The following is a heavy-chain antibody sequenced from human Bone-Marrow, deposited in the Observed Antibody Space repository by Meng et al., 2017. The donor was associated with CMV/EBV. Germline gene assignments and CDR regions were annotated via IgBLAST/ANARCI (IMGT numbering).Heavy chain of an antibody. CDR1: GFTVSSNY. D-gene: IGHD3-3*01. CDR2: IYSGGST. J-gene: IGHJ6*02. CDR3: ARGCHGEWLLTYYYYGMDV. V-gene: IGHV3-53*01. Sequence: GESLKISCAASGFTVSSNYMSWVRQAPGKGLEWVSVIYSGGSTYYADSVKGRFTISRDNSKNTLYLQMNSLRAEDTAVYYCARGCHGEWLLTYYYYGMDVWGQGTTVTVSS.